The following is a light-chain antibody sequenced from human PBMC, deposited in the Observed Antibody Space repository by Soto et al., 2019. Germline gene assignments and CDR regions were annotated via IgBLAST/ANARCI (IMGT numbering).Light chain of an antibody. Sequence: IQVTQSPSSLSASVGDRVTITCRASQDIAIYLAWYQQKPGEAPKLLIYAASTLQSGVPSRFSGSGSGTDFTLTISSLQPEDFATYYCQQLESYPSTFGGGTKVDI. CDR1: QDIAIY. J-gene: IGKJ4*01. V-gene: IGKV1-9*01. CDR3: QQLESYPST. CDR2: AAS.